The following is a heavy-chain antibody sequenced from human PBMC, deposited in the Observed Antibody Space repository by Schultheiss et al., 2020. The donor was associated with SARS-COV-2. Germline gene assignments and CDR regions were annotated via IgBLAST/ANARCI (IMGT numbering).Heavy chain of an antibody. J-gene: IGHJ3*02. D-gene: IGHD2-2*01. V-gene: IGHV5-10-1*01. CDR2: IDPSDSYT. CDR1: AYRFTSFW. CDR3: ARGVVPAAIDAFDI. Sequence: GESLKISCKASAYRFTSFWINWVRQMPGKGLEWMGRIDPSDSYTQYSPSFQGHVTISVDKSITTAYLQWNSLEASDTAMYYCARGVVPAAIDAFDIWGQGTMVTVSS.